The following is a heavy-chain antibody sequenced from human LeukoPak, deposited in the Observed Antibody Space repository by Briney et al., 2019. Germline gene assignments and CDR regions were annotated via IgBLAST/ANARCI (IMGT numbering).Heavy chain of an antibody. Sequence: GGSLRLSCAASGFTFSSYWMSWVRQAPGKGLEWVANIKQDGSEKYYVDSVKGRFTISIDNAKNSLYLQMNSLRAEDTAVYYCARDRLWFGEDYYGMDVWGQGTTVIVSS. V-gene: IGHV3-7*01. CDR3: ARDRLWFGEDYYGMDV. CDR1: GFTFSSYW. CDR2: IKQDGSEK. D-gene: IGHD3-10*01. J-gene: IGHJ6*02.